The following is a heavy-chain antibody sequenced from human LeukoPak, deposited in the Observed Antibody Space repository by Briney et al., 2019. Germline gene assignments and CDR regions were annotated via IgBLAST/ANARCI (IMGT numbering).Heavy chain of an antibody. J-gene: IGHJ4*02. CDR1: GGSMNNDY. V-gene: IGHV4-4*07. Sequence: SETLSLTCTVSGGSMNNDYFTWIRQPAGKGLEWIGRIHSGGTTNYNPSLMSRVTLSVDTSKNQISLRLTSVTAADTAVYYCARDDDRDYGDLLGYFDYWGQGTLVTVSS. D-gene: IGHD4-17*01. CDR2: IHSGGTT. CDR3: ARDDDRDYGDLLGYFDY.